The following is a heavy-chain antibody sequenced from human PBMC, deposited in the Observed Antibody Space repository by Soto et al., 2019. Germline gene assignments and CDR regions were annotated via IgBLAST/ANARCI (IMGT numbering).Heavy chain of an antibody. CDR2: ISGSGGST. V-gene: IGHV3-23*01. CDR3: AKVYSTPKVVIAKFPPDY. D-gene: IGHD3-22*01. Sequence: EVQLLESGGGLVQPGGSLRLSCAASGFTFSSYAMSWVRQAPGKGLEWVSAISGSGGSTYYADSVKGRFTISRDNSKNTLYMQMNSLRAEDTAVYYCAKVYSTPKVVIAKFPPDYWGQGTLVTVSS. CDR1: GFTFSSYA. J-gene: IGHJ4*02.